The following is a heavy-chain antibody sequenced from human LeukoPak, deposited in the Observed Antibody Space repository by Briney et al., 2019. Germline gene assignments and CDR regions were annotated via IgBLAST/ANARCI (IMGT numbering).Heavy chain of an antibody. CDR3: TRVRGMTTVTNRRDYFDY. D-gene: IGHD4-17*01. Sequence: GGSLRLSCTASGFTFGDYAMSWVRQAPGKGLEWVGFIRSKAYAGTTEYAASVKGKFTISSDDSKCNAYLQMYRLKTEDTAVYYCTRVRGMTTVTNRRDYFDYWGQGTLVTVSS. V-gene: IGHV3-49*04. CDR2: IRSKAYAGTT. J-gene: IGHJ4*02. CDR1: GFTFGDYA.